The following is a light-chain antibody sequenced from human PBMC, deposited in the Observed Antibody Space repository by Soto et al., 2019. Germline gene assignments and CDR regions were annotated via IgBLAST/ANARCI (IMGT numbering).Light chain of an antibody. J-gene: IGKJ4*01. Sequence: EREMTQFPTTLSVSPGAKVTLTCRASQTVSNYLAWYQQKPGQAPRLLIYFASTMATGVPARFSGSGSGTEFTLTISTLQSEDSAVYYCQHDNELPLTFGGGTKLEIK. CDR3: QHDNELPLT. V-gene: IGKV3-15*01. CDR2: FAS. CDR1: QTVSNY.